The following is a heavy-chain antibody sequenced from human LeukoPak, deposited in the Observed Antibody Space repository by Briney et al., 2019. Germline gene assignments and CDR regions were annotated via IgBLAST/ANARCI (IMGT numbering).Heavy chain of an antibody. J-gene: IGHJ4*02. Sequence: GGSLRLSCAASGFTFSSYSMNWVRQAPGKGLEWVSYISSSGSTVYYADSVRGRFTISRDNSKNTLYLQMNSLRDEDTAVYYCAKHYYDSSGTPRYFDYWGQGTLVTVSS. CDR2: ISSSGSTV. D-gene: IGHD3-22*01. V-gene: IGHV3-48*02. CDR3: AKHYYDSSGTPRYFDY. CDR1: GFTFSSYS.